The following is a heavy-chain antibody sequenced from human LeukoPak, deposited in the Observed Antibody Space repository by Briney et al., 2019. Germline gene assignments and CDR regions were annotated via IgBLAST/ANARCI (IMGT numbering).Heavy chain of an antibody. CDR2: IYYSGST. CDR1: GGSISSGDYY. J-gene: IGHJ4*02. Sequence: PSETLSLTCTVSGGSISSGDYYWSWIRQPPGKGLEWIGYIYYSGSTYYNPSLKSRVTISVDTSKNQFSLKLSSVTAADTAVYYCARQGQYYDSNGPIFWGQGTLVTVSS. D-gene: IGHD3-22*01. CDR3: ARQGQYYDSNGPIF. V-gene: IGHV4-30-4*01.